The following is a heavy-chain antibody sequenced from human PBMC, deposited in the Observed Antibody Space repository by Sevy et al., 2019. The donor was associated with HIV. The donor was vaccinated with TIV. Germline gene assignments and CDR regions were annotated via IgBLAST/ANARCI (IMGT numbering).Heavy chain of an antibody. D-gene: IGHD2-2*03. CDR1: GGSISGNY. CDR3: ARQQLDIVVVPGAVEEQYYHYYMDV. Sequence: SETLSLTCTVSGGSISGNYWSWIRQPPGKGLEWIGFIYYSGSPNYNPSLKSRVTISVDTSKNQFSLRLSSVTAADPAVYFCARQQLDIVVVPGAVEEQYYHYYMDVWGKWTTVTVSS. J-gene: IGHJ6*03. V-gene: IGHV4-59*12. CDR2: IYYSGSP.